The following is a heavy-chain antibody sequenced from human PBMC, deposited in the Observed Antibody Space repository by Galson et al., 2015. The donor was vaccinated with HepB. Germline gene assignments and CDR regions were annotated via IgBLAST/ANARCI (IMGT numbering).Heavy chain of an antibody. D-gene: IGHD1/OR15-1a*01. V-gene: IGHV3-7*01. J-gene: IGHJ4*02. CDR2: IKEDGSEK. CDR1: GFTFSNYW. Sequence: SLRLSCAASGFTFSNYWMSWVRQAPGKGLEWVAHIKEDGSEKYYVDSVKGRFTISRDNAKNSLYLQMSSLRGEDTAVYYCASDRLDQCHERFFDFRGQGSLVTVSS. CDR3: ASDRLDQCHERFFDF.